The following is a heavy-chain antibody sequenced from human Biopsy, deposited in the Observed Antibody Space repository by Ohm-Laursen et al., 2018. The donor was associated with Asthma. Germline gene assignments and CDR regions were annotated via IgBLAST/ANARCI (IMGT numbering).Heavy chain of an antibody. J-gene: IGHJ6*02. CDR3: PTGYSGSDRIVYYYSGMEV. CDR2: LIPVLGTA. Sequence: SSVKVSCKASGDSFSNYAISWVRQAPRQGLEWMGGLIPVLGTADYAQMFEGRVTITADESTSTAYMELSSLRSEDTAVYYCPTGYSGSDRIVYYYSGMEVWGQGTTVTVSS. V-gene: IGHV1-69*01. CDR1: GDSFSNYA. D-gene: IGHD5-12*01.